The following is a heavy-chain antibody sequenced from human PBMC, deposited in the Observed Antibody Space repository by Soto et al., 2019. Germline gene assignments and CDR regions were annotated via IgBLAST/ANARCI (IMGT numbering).Heavy chain of an antibody. V-gene: IGHV3-21*01. Sequence: VGSLRLSCAASGFTFSSYSMNWVRQAPGKGLEWVSSISSSSSYIYYADSVKGRFTISRDNAKNSLYLQMNSLRAEDTAVYYCARSIAARPNYYYYGMDVWGQGTTVTVSS. D-gene: IGHD6-6*01. CDR1: GFTFSSYS. J-gene: IGHJ6*02. CDR2: ISSSSSYI. CDR3: ARSIAARPNYYYYGMDV.